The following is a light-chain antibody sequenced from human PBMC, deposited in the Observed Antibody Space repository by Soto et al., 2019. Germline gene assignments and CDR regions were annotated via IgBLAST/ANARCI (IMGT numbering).Light chain of an antibody. CDR3: QQYDTSPRT. CDR1: QSVSSSY. CDR2: GAS. V-gene: IGKV3-20*01. J-gene: IGKJ1*01. Sequence: EIVLTQSPGTLSLSTGERATLSCRASQSVSSSYFAWYQQKPGQAPRLLIYGASSRATGIPDRFSGSGSGTDFTLTISRLEPEDFAVYYCQQYDTSPRTFGQGTKVYIK.